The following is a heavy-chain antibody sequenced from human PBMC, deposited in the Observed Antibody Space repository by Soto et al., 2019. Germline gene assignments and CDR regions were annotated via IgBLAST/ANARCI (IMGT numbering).Heavy chain of an antibody. J-gene: IGHJ2*01. CDR2: INDRGSI. D-gene: IGHD3-9*01. CDR3: ARESHDILTGPPWVWYFDL. V-gene: IGHV4-34*01. Sequence: QVQLQQWGAGPLRPLETLSLTCGVSGGSFSGYYWAWIRQSPGKGLEWIGEINDRGSINYNPSLTSRVSSSVDTSKKHYSLNLRSVTAADTAVYYCARESHDILTGPPWVWYFDLWGRGTLVTVSS. CDR1: GGSFSGYY.